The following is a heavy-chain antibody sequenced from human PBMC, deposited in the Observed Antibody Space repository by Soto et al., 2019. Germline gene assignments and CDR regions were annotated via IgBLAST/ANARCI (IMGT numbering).Heavy chain of an antibody. CDR1: GGSFSSSSYY. CDR3: ASLREDIAAAGVGALDY. V-gene: IGHV4-39*01. D-gene: IGHD6-13*01. Sequence: PSETLSLTCTVSGGSFSSSSYYWGWIRQPPGKGLEWIGSIYYSGSTYYNPSLKSRVTISVDTSKNQFSLKLSSVTAADTAVYYCASLREDIAAAGVGALDYWGQGTLVTVSS. CDR2: IYYSGST. J-gene: IGHJ4*02.